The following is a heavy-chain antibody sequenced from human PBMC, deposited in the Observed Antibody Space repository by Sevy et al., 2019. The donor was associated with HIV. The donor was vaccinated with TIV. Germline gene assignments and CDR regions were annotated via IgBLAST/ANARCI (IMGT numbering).Heavy chain of an antibody. CDR1: GFTFSSYG. Sequence: GGSLRLSCAASGFTFSSYGMHWVRQAQGKGLEWVAVIWYDGSNKYYADSVKGRFTISRDNSKNTLYLQMNSLRAEDTAVYYCARAGIAVAATDYFDYWGQGTLVTVSS. D-gene: IGHD6-19*01. CDR3: ARAGIAVAATDYFDY. V-gene: IGHV3-33*01. J-gene: IGHJ4*02. CDR2: IWYDGSNK.